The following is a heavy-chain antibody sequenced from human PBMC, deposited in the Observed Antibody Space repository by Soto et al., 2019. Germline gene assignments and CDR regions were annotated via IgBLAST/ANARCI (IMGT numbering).Heavy chain of an antibody. CDR3: AKDDVSGSYWSRFDY. J-gene: IGHJ4*02. Sequence: GGSLRLSCAASGFTFDDYAMHWVRQAPGKGLEWVSGISWNSGSIGYADSVKGRFTISRDNAKNSLYLQMNSLRAEDTALYYCAKDDVSGSYWSRFDYWGQGTLVTVSS. CDR1: GFTFDDYA. CDR2: ISWNSGSI. V-gene: IGHV3-9*01. D-gene: IGHD3-16*01.